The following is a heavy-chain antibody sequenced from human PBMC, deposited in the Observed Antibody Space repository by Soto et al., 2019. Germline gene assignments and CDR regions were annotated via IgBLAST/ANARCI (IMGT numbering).Heavy chain of an antibody. CDR1: GFTFSSYE. Sequence: LRLSCEASGFTFSSYELSWVRQALGKGLEWVSYISGSGSTTYYADSVKGRFTISRDNAKTSLYLQLNRLRANNTTDYYCARDLRILGDDYWDQGHLGTVSS. CDR2: ISGSGSTT. CDR3: ARDLRILGDDY. D-gene: IGHD1-26*01. J-gene: IGHJ4*02. V-gene: IGHV3-48*03.